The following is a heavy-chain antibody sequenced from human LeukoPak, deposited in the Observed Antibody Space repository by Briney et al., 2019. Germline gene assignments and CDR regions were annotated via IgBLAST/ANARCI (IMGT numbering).Heavy chain of an antibody. J-gene: IGHJ4*02. V-gene: IGHV1-2*02. Sequence: ASVKVSCKASGYTFIDFYIHWVRQAPGQGLEWMGWINPNSGAIKYSQKFQGRVSMTRDTSITTVYMDLRSLRSDDTALYYCARVKKLMPEFEFWGQGTLVTV. D-gene: IGHD2-2*01. CDR3: ARVKKLMPEFEF. CDR2: INPNSGAI. CDR1: GYTFIDFY.